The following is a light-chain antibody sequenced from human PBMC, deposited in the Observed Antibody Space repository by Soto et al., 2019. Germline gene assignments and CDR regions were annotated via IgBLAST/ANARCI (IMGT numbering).Light chain of an antibody. V-gene: IGKV3-11*01. J-gene: IGKJ4*01. CDR1: QSVSSY. CDR2: DAS. Sequence: EIVLTQSPATLSLSPGERATLSCRASQSVSSYLAWYQQKPGQAPRLLIYDASNRATGIPARFSGSGSGTEFTLTISSLKPEEFGGYYCQERGGWPRGTFGGGTKVEIK. CDR3: QERGGWPRGT.